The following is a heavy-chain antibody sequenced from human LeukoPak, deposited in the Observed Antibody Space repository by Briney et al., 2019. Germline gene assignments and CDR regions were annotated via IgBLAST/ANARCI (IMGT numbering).Heavy chain of an antibody. CDR3: AKDLVTGSLDY. V-gene: IGHV3-23*01. CDR1: GFTFSGYA. D-gene: IGHD3-10*01. J-gene: IGHJ4*02. Sequence: GGSLRLSCAASGFTFSGYAMTWVRQAPGKGLEWVSSISSSGGSTYYADSVKGRFTISRDNSKNTLYLQMNSLRAEDTAIYYCAKDLVTGSLDYWGQGTLVTVSS. CDR2: ISSSGGST.